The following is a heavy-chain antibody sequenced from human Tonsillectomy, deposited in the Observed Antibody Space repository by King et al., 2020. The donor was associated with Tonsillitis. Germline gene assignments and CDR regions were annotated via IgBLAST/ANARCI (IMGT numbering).Heavy chain of an antibody. CDR1: GGSLNSTNHY. CDR2: IDHGGKT. V-gene: IGHV4-39*07. CDR3: VREFEF. Sequence: QLQESGPGLVKPSETLFLTCTVSGGSLNSTNHYWGWIRQTPGKGLEWVGSIDHGGKTYDNPSLKSRVTISKDTTKNQFSLRVVSVTAADTAVYYCVREFEFWGQGSLVTVSS. J-gene: IGHJ4*02.